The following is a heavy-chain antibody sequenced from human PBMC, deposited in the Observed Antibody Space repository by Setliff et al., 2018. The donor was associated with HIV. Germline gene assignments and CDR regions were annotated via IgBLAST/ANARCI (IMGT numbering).Heavy chain of an antibody. CDR2: IIPIFGTA. Sequence: SVKVSCKASGGTFSSYAISWVRQAPGQGLEWMGGIIPIFGTANYAQKFQGRVTITADESTSTAYMELSSLRSEDTAVYYCARDGLLVAGIRFDYWGQGTLVTVSS. CDR1: GGTFSSYA. CDR3: ARDGLLVAGIRFDY. J-gene: IGHJ4*02. V-gene: IGHV1-69*13. D-gene: IGHD6-19*01.